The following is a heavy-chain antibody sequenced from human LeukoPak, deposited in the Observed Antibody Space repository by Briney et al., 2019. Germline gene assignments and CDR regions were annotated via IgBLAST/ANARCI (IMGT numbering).Heavy chain of an antibody. D-gene: IGHD4-17*01. J-gene: IGHJ4*02. Sequence: GGALRLSCAASGFAFTTYGMHWVRQPPAKGLEWMAVISYDGSSEYYADSVKGRFTISRDNSKNTLYLQMNSLRAEDTAIYYCAKYRGTVTHLDYWGQGTLVTVSS. V-gene: IGHV3-30*18. CDR1: GFAFTTYG. CDR2: ISYDGSSE. CDR3: AKYRGTVTHLDY.